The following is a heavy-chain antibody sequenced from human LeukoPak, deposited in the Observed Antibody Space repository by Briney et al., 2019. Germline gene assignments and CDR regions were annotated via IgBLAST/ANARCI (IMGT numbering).Heavy chain of an antibody. D-gene: IGHD6-6*01. Sequence: SETLSLTCAVSGYSISSGYYWGWTRQPPGEGVEWGGNIYHRESTYYDPSRNSRVTISVDTSNNQFSLKLRPVTAADTAVYYCARQLQLGGYFDYWGQGTLVTVSS. V-gene: IGHV4-38-2*01. CDR1: GYSISSGYY. J-gene: IGHJ4*02. CDR2: IYHREST. CDR3: ARQLQLGGYFDY.